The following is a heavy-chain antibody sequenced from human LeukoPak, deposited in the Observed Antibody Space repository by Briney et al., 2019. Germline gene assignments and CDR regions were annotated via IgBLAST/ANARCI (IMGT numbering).Heavy chain of an antibody. V-gene: IGHV4-39*01. CDR3: ATSRRVPGVSPGYFDY. CDR1: GGSISSNNYY. Sequence: SETLSLTCTVSGGSISSNNYYWGWIRQPPGKGLEGIGSMFYSGNTYYNVSLKSRVTISVDTSEDQFSLKLSSVTAADTAVYYCATSRRVPGVSPGYFDYWGQGTLLTVSS. CDR2: MFYSGNT. D-gene: IGHD3-10*01. J-gene: IGHJ4*02.